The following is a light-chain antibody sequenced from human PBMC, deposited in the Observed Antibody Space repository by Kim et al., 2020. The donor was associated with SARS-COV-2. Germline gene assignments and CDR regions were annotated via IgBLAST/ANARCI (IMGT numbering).Light chain of an antibody. Sequence: VTIYCKGSSPNSGADYDVHLYQQLPGTAPKHLIDDNSNRPSGVPDRFSGAKSGTSASLAITGLQAEDEADYYCQSYDSSLSALYVFGTGTKVTVL. CDR1: SPNSGADYD. CDR3: QSYDSSLSALYV. CDR2: DNS. J-gene: IGLJ1*01. V-gene: IGLV1-40*01.